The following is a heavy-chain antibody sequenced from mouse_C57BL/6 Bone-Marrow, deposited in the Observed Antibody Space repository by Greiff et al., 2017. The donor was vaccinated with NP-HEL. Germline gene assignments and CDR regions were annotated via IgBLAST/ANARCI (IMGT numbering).Heavy chain of an antibody. J-gene: IGHJ1*03. Sequence: EVQLQQSGPELVKPGASVKISCKASGYTFTDYYMNWVKQSHGKSLEWIGDINPNNGGTSYNQKFKGKATLTVDKSSSTAYMELRSLTSEDSAVYYCARDGYYAYFDVWGTGTTGTVSS. CDR1: GYTFTDYY. CDR3: ARDGYYAYFDV. CDR2: INPNNGGT. V-gene: IGHV1-26*01. D-gene: IGHD2-3*01.